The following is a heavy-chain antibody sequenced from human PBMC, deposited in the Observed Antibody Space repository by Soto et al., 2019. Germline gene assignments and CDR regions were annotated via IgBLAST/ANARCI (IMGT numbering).Heavy chain of an antibody. V-gene: IGHV3-23*01. Sequence: EMQLLESGGGLVQPGGSLRLSCAASGLTFGNYAMSWVRQAPGKGLEWVSTISGDGGSTYYADSVKGRFTISRDNSKYTLYLQMNSLRVEDTALFYCAKLVDYDYWGQGTLVTVSS. CDR3: AKLVDYDY. CDR2: ISGDGGST. J-gene: IGHJ4*02. D-gene: IGHD1-26*01. CDR1: GLTFGNYA.